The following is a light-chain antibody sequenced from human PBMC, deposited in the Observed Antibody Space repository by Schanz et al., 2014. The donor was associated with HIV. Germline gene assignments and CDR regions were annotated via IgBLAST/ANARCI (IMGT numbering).Light chain of an antibody. CDR2: EVS. CDR3: SSFAGSNIPWV. Sequence: QSALTQPASVSGSPGQSITISCTGTSSDIGGYNYVSWYQQHPGKAPKLVIYEVSKRPSGVPDRFSGSKSGNTASLTVSGLQPEDEADYYCSSFAGSNIPWVFGGGTKLTVL. CDR1: SSDIGGYNY. J-gene: IGLJ3*02. V-gene: IGLV2-8*01.